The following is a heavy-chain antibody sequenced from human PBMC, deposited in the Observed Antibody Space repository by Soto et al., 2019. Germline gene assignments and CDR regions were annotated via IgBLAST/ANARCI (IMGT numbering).Heavy chain of an antibody. V-gene: IGHV1-69*12. CDR3: AQTLGLAVAGPGRFDL. J-gene: IGHJ2*01. Sequence: QVQLVQSGAEVKKPGSSVKVSCKASGGTFSTYAISWVRQAPGQGLEWMGGIIPIFGTANYAQKFQGRVTITADESRSTAYMELSSLRSEDTAVSYCAQTLGLAVAGPGRFDLWGRCTLVTVSS. CDR2: IIPIFGTA. CDR1: GGTFSTYA. D-gene: IGHD6-19*01.